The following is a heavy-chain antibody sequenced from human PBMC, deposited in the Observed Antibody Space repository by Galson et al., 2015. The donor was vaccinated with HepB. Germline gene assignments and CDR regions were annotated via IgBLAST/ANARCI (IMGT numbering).Heavy chain of an antibody. Sequence: SLRLSCAASGFTFSSYAMHWVRQAPGKGLEWVAVISYDGSNKYYADSVKGRFTISRDNSKNTLYLQMNSLRAEDTAVYYCARDTVYDSSGYYYEEGGFGDYWGQGTLVTVSS. CDR1: GFTFSSYA. CDR2: ISYDGSNK. J-gene: IGHJ4*02. V-gene: IGHV3-30-3*01. CDR3: ARDTVYDSSGYYYEEGGFGDY. D-gene: IGHD3-22*01.